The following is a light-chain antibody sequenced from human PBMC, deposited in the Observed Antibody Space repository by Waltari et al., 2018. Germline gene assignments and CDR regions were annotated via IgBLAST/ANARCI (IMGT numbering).Light chain of an antibody. CDR3: QQYNRWPPIT. V-gene: IGKV3-15*01. CDR1: QSVSSN. J-gene: IGKJ5*01. CDR2: DAS. Sequence: IVMTQFPATLSVSPGESATLSCRVSQSVSSNLAWYQHRPGQPPRLLIYDASTRPTSISARFSGTGSGTEFTLTIRSLQSEDSAVYYCQQYNRWPPITFGQGTRLEIK.